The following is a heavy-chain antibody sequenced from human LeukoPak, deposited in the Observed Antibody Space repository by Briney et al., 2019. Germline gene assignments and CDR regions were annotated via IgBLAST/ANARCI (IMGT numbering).Heavy chain of an antibody. J-gene: IGHJ4*02. CDR2: IYYSGST. V-gene: IGHV4-39*01. CDR1: GGSISSSSYY. Sequence: SETLSLTCTVSGGSISSSSYYWGWIRQPPGKGLEWIGSIYYSGSTYYNPSLKSRVTISVDTSKNQFSLKLSSVTAADTAVYYCARHPGGYCGSTSCYTDCWGQGTLVTVSS. D-gene: IGHD2-2*02. CDR3: ARHPGGYCGSTSCYTDC.